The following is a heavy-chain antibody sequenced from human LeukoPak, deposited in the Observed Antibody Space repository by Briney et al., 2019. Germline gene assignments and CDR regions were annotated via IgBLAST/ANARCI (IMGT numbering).Heavy chain of an antibody. D-gene: IGHD6-13*01. V-gene: IGHV1-18*01. CDR3: VRDSGRAAANR. J-gene: IGHJ4*02. Sequence: ASVKVSCKASGYTFTSYGISWVRQAPGQGLEWMGWISAYNGNTNYAQKLQGRVTLTRDTSITTAYMDLSKLTSDDTAVYYCVRDSGRAAANRWGQGTLVTVSS. CDR1: GYTFTSYG. CDR2: ISAYNGNT.